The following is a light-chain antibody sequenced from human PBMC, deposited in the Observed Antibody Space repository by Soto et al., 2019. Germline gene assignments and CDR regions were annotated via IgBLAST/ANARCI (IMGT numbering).Light chain of an antibody. CDR1: SSDVGAYNY. CDR2: DVT. J-gene: IGLJ2*01. V-gene: IGLV2-14*03. CDR3: SSYTTSSTKV. Sequence: QSALTQPASVSGSPGQSITISCTGSSSDVGAYNYVSWYQHHPGQAPKLMIYDVTTRPSGISNLFSGSKSGNTASLTISGLRAEDEADYYCSSYTTSSTKVFGGGTKRTVL.